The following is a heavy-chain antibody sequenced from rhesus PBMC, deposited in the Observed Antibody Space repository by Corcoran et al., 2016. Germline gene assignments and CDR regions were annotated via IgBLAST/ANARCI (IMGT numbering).Heavy chain of an antibody. D-gene: IGHD6-13*01. CDR3: ARHGGRVAAGGDSLDV. Sequence: QVQLQESGPGLVKPLETLSLTCAVSSCSISRNSWSWIRQAPGEGLEWIGYFFGSGSSTNYNPALKSRATLSVDTPKTHLSLKLSSVTAADTAVYYCARHGGRVAAGGDSLDVWGRGVLVTVSS. J-gene: IGHJ5-2*02. V-gene: IGHV4S11*01. CDR2: FFGSGSST. CDR1: SCSISRNS.